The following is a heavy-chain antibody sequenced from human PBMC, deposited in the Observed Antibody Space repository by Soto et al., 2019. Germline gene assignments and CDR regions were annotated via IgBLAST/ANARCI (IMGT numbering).Heavy chain of an antibody. Sequence: QVELQVSGPRLVRSSWTLSLTCEVSSGSISTGNWWSWVRQPPGKGLECIGEIYYTGATNYNPSRKNRVTMTIDNCKVPSSHIPTSPAAADTAVYHCASVFSSVSGWMHCFDFWGQGMLVSV. V-gene: IGHV4-4*02. CDR2: IYYTGAT. CDR1: SGSISTGNW. J-gene: IGHJ4*02. CDR3: ASVFSSVSGWMHCFDF. D-gene: IGHD6-25*01.